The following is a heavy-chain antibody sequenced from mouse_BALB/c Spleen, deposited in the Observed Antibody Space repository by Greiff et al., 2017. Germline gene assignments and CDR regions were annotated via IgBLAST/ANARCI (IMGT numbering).Heavy chain of an antibody. Sequence: VQLVESGPGLVQPSQSLSITCTVSGFSLTSYGVHWVRQSPGKGLEWLGVIWSGGSTDYNAAFISRLSISKDNSKSQVFFKMNSLQANDTAIYYCARNAYYRYDAAMDYWGQGTSVTVSS. CDR1: GFSLTSYG. D-gene: IGHD2-14*01. V-gene: IGHV2-2*02. CDR2: IWSGGST. CDR3: ARNAYYRYDAAMDY. J-gene: IGHJ4*01.